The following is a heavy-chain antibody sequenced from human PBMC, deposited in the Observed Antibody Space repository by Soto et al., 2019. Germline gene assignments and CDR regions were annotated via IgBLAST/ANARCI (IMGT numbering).Heavy chain of an antibody. CDR2: IYWNDDK. D-gene: IGHD1-1*01. J-gene: IGHJ4*02. CDR3: AHRQDLRWNSPAIPGFDY. Sequence: GSGPTLVNPTPTLTLACAFAGFALRTTGVGVSWIRQPRGKALEWLALIYWNDDKRYSPSLKSRLTITKDTSKNQVVLTMTSMDPVDTATYNCAHRQDLRWNSPAIPGFDYWGQGTLVTVSA. CDR1: GFALRTTGVG. V-gene: IGHV2-5*01.